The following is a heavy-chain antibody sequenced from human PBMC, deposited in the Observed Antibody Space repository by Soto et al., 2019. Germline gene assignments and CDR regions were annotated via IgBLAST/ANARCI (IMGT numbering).Heavy chain of an antibody. CDR3: AHGRGYGVCDGVNR. Sequence: GGSLRLSCAASGFIFSTYAMNWVRQAPGKGLEWVSAISSSGASAYYAESVRGRFTISRDNSINTMYLQMRSLRPDDTAVYYCAHGRGYGVCDGVNRWGKG. CDR1: GFIFSTYA. J-gene: IGHJ6*03. V-gene: IGHV3-23*01. D-gene: IGHD2-21*01. CDR2: ISSSGASA.